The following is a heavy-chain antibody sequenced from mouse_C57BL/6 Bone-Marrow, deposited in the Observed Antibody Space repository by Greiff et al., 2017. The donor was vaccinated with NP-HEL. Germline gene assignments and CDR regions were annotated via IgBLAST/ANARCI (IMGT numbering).Heavy chain of an antibody. V-gene: IGHV1-80*01. Sequence: QVQLPQSGAELVKPGASVKISCKASGYAFRSYWMNWVKQRPGKGLEWIGQIYPGDGDTNYNGKFKGQATLTADKYSSTAYMQLSILTSEDSAVDFCARIEGNWHWYFEGWGTGTTVTAAS. CDR2: IYPGDGDT. CDR3: ARIEGNWHWYFEG. D-gene: IGHD2-1*01. CDR1: GYAFRSYW. J-gene: IGHJ1*03.